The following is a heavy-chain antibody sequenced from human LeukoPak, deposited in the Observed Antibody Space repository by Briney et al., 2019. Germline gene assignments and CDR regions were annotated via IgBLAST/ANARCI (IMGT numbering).Heavy chain of an antibody. CDR3: ARGGCISCYPGYYYYGMDV. CDR2: IYSGGST. CDR1: GFTVSSNY. J-gene: IGHJ6*02. Sequence: GGSLRLSCAASGFTVSSNYMSWVRQAPGKGLEWVSVIYSGGSTYYADSVKGRFTISRDNSKNTLYLQTNSLRAEDTAVYYCARGGCISCYPGYYYYGMDVWGQGTTVTVSS. V-gene: IGHV3-53*01. D-gene: IGHD2-2*01.